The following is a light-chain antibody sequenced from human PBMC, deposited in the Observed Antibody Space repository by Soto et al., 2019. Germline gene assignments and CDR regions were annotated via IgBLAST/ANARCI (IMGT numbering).Light chain of an antibody. CDR2: RNN. CDR3: AAWDDSLSGPV. Sequence: QSVLTQPPSASGTPGQRVTISCSGSSSNIGSNYVYWYQQLPGTAPKLLIYRNNQRPSGVPDRFSGSKSGISASLAISGLRSEDEADYDCAAWDDSLSGPVFGGGTKLTVL. V-gene: IGLV1-47*01. J-gene: IGLJ2*01. CDR1: SSNIGSNY.